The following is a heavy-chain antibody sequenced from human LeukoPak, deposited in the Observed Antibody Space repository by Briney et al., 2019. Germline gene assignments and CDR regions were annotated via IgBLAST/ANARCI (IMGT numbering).Heavy chain of an antibody. CDR3: ARDRGHRFYFDY. Sequence: GGSLRLSCAASGFTVSSNYMSWVRQAPGKGLEWVSVIYSCGSTYYADSVKGRFTISRDNSKNTLYLQMNSLRAEDTAVYYCARDRGHRFYFDYWGQGTLVTVSS. J-gene: IGHJ4*02. CDR2: IYSCGST. D-gene: IGHD3-10*01. V-gene: IGHV3-53*01. CDR1: GFTVSSNY.